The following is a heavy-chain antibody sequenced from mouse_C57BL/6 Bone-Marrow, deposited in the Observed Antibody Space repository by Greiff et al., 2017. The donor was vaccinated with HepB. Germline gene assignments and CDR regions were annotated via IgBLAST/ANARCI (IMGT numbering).Heavy chain of an antibody. V-gene: IGHV1-81*01. J-gene: IGHJ3*01. CDR1: GYTFTSYG. Sequence: QVQLQQSGAELARPGASVKLSCKASGYTFTSYGISWVKQSTGQGLEWIGEIYPRSGNTYYNEKFKGKATLTADKSSSTAYMELRSLTSEDSAVYFCASPPYYSNYPFAYWGQGTLVTVSA. D-gene: IGHD2-5*01. CDR2: IYPRSGNT. CDR3: ASPPYYSNYPFAY.